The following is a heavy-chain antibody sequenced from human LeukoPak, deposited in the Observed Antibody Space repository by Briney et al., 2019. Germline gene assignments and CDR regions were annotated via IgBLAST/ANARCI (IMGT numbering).Heavy chain of an antibody. CDR3: ARAEGYDFWSGLRISFDY. CDR2: INWYCGRT. CDR1: GFNFDGYG. D-gene: IGHD3-3*01. Sequence: GGSLRLSCAASGFNFDGYGLSWVRQAPGKGLELVCGINWYCGRTVYADSVKGRFTISRDNAKNSLYLQVNSLRAEHTALYYCARAEGYDFWSGLRISFDYWGQGALVTVSS. V-gene: IGHV3-20*04. J-gene: IGHJ4*02.